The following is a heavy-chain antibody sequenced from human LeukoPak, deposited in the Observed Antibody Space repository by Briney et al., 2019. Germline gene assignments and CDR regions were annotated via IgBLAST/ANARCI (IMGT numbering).Heavy chain of an antibody. D-gene: IGHD6-19*01. CDR1: GGSFSGYY. CDR2: INHSGST. CDR3: ASPPIAVAGTRGLGAFDI. V-gene: IGHV4-34*01. Sequence: PSETLSLTCAVYGGSFSGYYWSWIRQPPGKGLEWIGEINHSGSTNYNPSLKSRVTISVDTSKNQFSLKLSSVTVADTAVYYCASPPIAVAGTRGLGAFDIWGQGTMVTVSS. J-gene: IGHJ3*02.